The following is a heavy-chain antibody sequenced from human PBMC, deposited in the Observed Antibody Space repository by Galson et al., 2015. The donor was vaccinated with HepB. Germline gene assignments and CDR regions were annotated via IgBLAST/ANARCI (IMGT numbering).Heavy chain of an antibody. CDR3: AHSRKLGMHFDY. Sequence: ALVKPTQTLTLTCTFSGFSLSSSGVAVGWVRQPPGKALEWVGIIYWNDDKRYSPSLKSRLTITRDTSKNQVVLKMTNMRPVDTGRYYCAHSRKLGMHFDYWGQGSLVTVSS. J-gene: IGHJ4*02. D-gene: IGHD7-27*01. CDR1: GFSLSSSGVA. V-gene: IGHV2-5*01. CDR2: IYWNDDK.